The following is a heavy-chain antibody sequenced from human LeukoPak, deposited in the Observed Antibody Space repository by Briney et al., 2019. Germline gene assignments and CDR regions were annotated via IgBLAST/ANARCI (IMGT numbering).Heavy chain of an antibody. CDR2: ISRSATTI. V-gene: IGHV3-48*03. CDR1: GFTFSSYE. Sequence: PGGCLRLSCAASGFTFSSYEMNWVRQAPGKGLEWVSSISRSATTIYYADSVKGRFTISRDNAKNSLYLQMNSLRAEDTAVYFCARVGALSSSWLLYWGQGTLVTVSS. J-gene: IGHJ4*02. CDR3: ARVGALSSSWLLY. D-gene: IGHD6-13*01.